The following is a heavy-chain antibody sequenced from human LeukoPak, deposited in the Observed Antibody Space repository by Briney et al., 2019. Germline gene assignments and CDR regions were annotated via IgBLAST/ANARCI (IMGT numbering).Heavy chain of an antibody. V-gene: IGHV3-66*02. CDR2: IYSGGST. CDR3: ARASIAARPFDY. Sequence: PGGSPRLSCAASGFTVSSNYMSWVRQAPGKGLEWVSVIYSGGSTYYADSVKGRFTISRDNSKNTLYLQMNSLRAEDTAVYYRARASIAARPFDYWGQGTLVTVSS. CDR1: GFTVSSNY. J-gene: IGHJ4*02. D-gene: IGHD6-6*01.